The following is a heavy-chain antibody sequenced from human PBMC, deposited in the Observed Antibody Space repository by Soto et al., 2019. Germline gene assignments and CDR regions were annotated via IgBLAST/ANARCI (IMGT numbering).Heavy chain of an antibody. CDR2: ISSSGTTI. V-gene: IGHV3-48*03. CDR1: TFTFSSYE. J-gene: IGHJ4*02. D-gene: IGHD3-10*01. Sequence: PGGSLRLSCAASTFTFSSYEMNWVRQAPGKGLEWVSYISSSGTTIYYADSVKGRFTISRDNAKNSLYLQMNSLRAEDTAVYYCASLWFPQFKYFDYWGQGTLVTVSS. CDR3: ASLWFPQFKYFDY.